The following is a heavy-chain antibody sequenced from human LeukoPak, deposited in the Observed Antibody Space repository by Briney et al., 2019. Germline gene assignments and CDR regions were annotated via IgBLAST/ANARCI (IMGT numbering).Heavy chain of an antibody. J-gene: IGHJ4*02. CDR1: GFTFTSYV. CDR3: AKAWPAAGTFDS. Sequence: GGSLRLSCAASGFTFTSYVMHWVRQAPGKGLQWVALISYDGSNKYYADSVKGRFTISRDNSKNTLYLQMNTLRVEDTAVYYCAKAWPAAGTFDSWGQGSLVTVSS. V-gene: IGHV3-30*18. CDR2: ISYDGSNK. D-gene: IGHD6-13*01.